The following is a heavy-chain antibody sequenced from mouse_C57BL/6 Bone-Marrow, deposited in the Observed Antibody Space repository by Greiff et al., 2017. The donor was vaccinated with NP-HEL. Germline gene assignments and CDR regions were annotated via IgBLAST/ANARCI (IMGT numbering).Heavy chain of an antibody. Sequence: QVQLKQPGAELVKPGASVKMSCKASGYTFTSYWITWVKQRPGQGLEWIGDIYPGSGSTNYNEKFKSKATLTVDTSSSTAYMQLSSLTSEDSAVYYCANYGNSFYAMDYWGQGTSVTVSS. V-gene: IGHV1-55*01. CDR2: IYPGSGST. CDR3: ANYGNSFYAMDY. CDR1: GYTFTSYW. D-gene: IGHD2-1*01. J-gene: IGHJ4*01.